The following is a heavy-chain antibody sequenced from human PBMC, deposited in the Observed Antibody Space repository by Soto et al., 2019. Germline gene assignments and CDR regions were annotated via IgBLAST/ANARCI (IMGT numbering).Heavy chain of an antibody. CDR3: ASSYGSGYRAFDY. CDR1: GDTFNFYS. J-gene: IGHJ4*02. D-gene: IGHD3-10*01. Sequence: QVQLVQSGAEVKRPGSSVKVSCKASGDTFNFYSINWVRQAPGVGLEWMGRVNPIVSMSNYAQKFQGRVTMTADKSTSTDYMEINSLRAEDTAIYYCASSYGSGYRAFDYWGQGALVTVSS. CDR2: VNPIVSMS. V-gene: IGHV1-69*02.